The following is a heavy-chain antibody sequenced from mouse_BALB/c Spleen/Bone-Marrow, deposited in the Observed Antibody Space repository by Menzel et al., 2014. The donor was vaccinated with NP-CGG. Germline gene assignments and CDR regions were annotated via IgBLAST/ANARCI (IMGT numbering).Heavy chain of an antibody. CDR1: GFNIKDTY. CDR2: IDPANGNT. Sequence: VQLQQSGAELVKPGASVKLSCTASGFNIKDTYMHWVKQRPEQGLEWIGKIDPANGNTKYDPKFQGKATITADTSSNTPYLQLSSLTSDDTAVYYCARFPFPYWGQGTLVTVSA. CDR3: ARFPFPY. V-gene: IGHV14-3*02. J-gene: IGHJ3*01.